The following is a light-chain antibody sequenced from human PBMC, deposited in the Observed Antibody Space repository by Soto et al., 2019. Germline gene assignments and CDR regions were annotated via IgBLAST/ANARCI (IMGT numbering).Light chain of an antibody. V-gene: IGKV1-5*01. J-gene: IGKJ1*01. CDR1: ESLSNW. CDR2: DAS. Sequence: DIQMTQSPSTLSASVGDRVTITCRASESLSNWLAWYQQKPGKAPKLLIYDASTLESGVPSRFSGSGSGTEFTLTISSLQPDDFANYYCQQYNGFSTFGQGTKVEIK. CDR3: QQYNGFST.